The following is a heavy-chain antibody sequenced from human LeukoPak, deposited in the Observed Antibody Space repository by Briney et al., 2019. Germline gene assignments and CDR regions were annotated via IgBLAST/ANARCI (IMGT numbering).Heavy chain of an antibody. V-gene: IGHV3-30*02. CDR2: IRYDGSNK. D-gene: IGHD1-26*01. CDR1: GFTVSSYG. Sequence: GGSLRLSCAASGFTVSSYGMHWVRQAPGKGLELVAFIRYDGSNKYYADSVKGRFTISRDNSKNTLYLQMNSLRAEGTAVYYCAKAAVGGTYYYYMDVWGKGTTVTVSS. CDR3: AKAAVGGTYYYYMDV. J-gene: IGHJ6*03.